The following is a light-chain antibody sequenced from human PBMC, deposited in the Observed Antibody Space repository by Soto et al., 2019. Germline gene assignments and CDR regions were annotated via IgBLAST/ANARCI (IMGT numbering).Light chain of an antibody. V-gene: IGLV7-46*01. CDR2: DTN. CDR1: SGAVTSGHY. Sequence: QAVVTQEPSLTVSPGGTVTLTCGSSSGAVTSGHYPHWFQQKPGQAPRTLIHDTNNKHSWTPARFSGSLLGGKAALTLSGAQPEDEAEYYCMLSYSTAPVFGGWTKLTVL. CDR3: MLSYSTAPV. J-gene: IGLJ2*01.